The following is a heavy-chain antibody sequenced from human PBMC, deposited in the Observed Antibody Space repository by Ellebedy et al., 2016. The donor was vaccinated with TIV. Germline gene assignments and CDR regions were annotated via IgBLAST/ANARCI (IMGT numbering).Heavy chain of an antibody. CDR1: GYTFTSYD. CDR2: MNPNSGNT. CDR3: ARTSVGWYGNFDY. J-gene: IGHJ4*02. V-gene: IGHV1-8*01. D-gene: IGHD6-19*01. Sequence: ASVKVSCXASGYTFTSYDINWVRQATGQGLEWMGWMNPNSGNTGYAQKFQGRVTMTRNTSISTAYMELSSLRSEDTAVYYCARTSVGWYGNFDYWGQGTLVTVSS.